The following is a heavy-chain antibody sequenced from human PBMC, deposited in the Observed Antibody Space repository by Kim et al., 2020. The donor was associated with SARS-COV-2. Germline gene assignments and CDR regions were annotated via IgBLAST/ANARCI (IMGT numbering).Heavy chain of an antibody. CDR1: GGSISSYY. Sequence: SETLSLTCTVSGGSISSYYWSWIRQPPGKGLEWIGYIYYSGSTNYNPSLKSRVTISVDTSKNQFSLKLSSVTAADTAVYYCARSAMVRGVIDFDYWGQGTLVTVSS. CDR2: IYYSGST. V-gene: IGHV4-59*13. CDR3: ARSAMVRGVIDFDY. J-gene: IGHJ4*02. D-gene: IGHD3-10*01.